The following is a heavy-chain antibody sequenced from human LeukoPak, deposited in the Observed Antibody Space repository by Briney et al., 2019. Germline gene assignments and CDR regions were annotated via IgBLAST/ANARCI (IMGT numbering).Heavy chain of an antibody. CDR1: GGSISSSSYY. Sequence: SETLSLTCTVSGGSISSSSYYWGWIRQPPGKGLERIGSIYYSGSTYYNPSLKSRVTISVDTSKNQFSLKLSSVTAADTAVYYCASETGTTMLRHWGQGTLVTVSS. V-gene: IGHV4-39*01. D-gene: IGHD1-1*01. J-gene: IGHJ4*02. CDR3: ASETGTTMLRH. CDR2: IYYSGST.